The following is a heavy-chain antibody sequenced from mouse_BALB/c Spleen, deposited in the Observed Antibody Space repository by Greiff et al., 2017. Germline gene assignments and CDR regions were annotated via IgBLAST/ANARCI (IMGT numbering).Heavy chain of an antibody. CDR2: IRLKSNNYAT. J-gene: IGHJ3*01. Sequence: EVQRVESGGGLVQPGGSMKLSCVASGFTFSNYWMNWVRQSPEKGLEWVAEIRLKSNNYATHYAESVKGRFTISRDDSKSSVYLQMNNLRAEDTGIYYCTTPHWYGPFAYWGQGTLVTVSA. CDR1: GFTFSNYW. CDR3: TTPHWYGPFAY. V-gene: IGHV6-6*02. D-gene: IGHD1-2*01.